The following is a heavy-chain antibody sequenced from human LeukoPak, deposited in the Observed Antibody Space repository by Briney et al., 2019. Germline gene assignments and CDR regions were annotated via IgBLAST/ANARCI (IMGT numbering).Heavy chain of an antibody. CDR2: INHSGST. CDR1: GGSFSGYY. Sequence: SETLSLTCAVYGGSFSGYYWSWIRQPPGKGLEWIGEINHSGSTNHNPSLKSRVTISVDTSKNQFSLKLSSVTAADTAVYYCASPRSYYDSSGYYISWGQGTLVTVSS. J-gene: IGHJ5*02. V-gene: IGHV4-34*01. D-gene: IGHD3-22*01. CDR3: ASPRSYYDSSGYYIS.